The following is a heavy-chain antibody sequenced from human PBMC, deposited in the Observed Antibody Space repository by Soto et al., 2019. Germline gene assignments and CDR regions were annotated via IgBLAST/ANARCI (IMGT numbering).Heavy chain of an antibody. D-gene: IGHD3-10*01. Sequence: LRLSCAASGFTFSSYAMSWVRQPPGKGLEWVSAISGSGGSTYYADSVKGRFTISRDNSNNTLYLQMNSLRAEDTAVYYCAKDEIWFGDLLPYYCECWGKGTLVSISS. CDR2: ISGSGGST. CDR3: AKDEIWFGDLLPYYCEC. V-gene: IGHV3-23*01. CDR1: GFTFSSYA. J-gene: IGHJ4*02.